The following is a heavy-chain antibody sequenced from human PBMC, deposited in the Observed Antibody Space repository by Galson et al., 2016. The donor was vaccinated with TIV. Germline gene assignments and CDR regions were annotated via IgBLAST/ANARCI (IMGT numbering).Heavy chain of an antibody. D-gene: IGHD4-17*01. Sequence: SLRLSCAASGFSFSTYGMHWVRQAPGKGLEWLAAIWYDGSHTYYGDSVKGRITISRDNSKNTLYLQMNSLRAEDTAVYYCASGSNYGDFGGPEFDYWGRGTLVTVSS. J-gene: IGHJ4*02. CDR3: ASGSNYGDFGGPEFDY. V-gene: IGHV3-33*01. CDR2: IWYDGSHT. CDR1: GFSFSTYG.